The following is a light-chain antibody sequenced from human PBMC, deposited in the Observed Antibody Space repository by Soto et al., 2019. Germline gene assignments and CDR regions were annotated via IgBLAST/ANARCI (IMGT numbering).Light chain of an antibody. Sequence: SVLTQPPSVSAAPGQKVTISCSGSSSNIGNNFVSWYQQLPGTAPKLLIYDNDKRPSGIPDRFSGSKSGTSATLGITGLQTGDEADYYCGTWDNSLSAGLFGGGTKVTVL. V-gene: IGLV1-51*01. CDR2: DND. CDR1: SSNIGNNF. CDR3: GTWDNSLSAGL. J-gene: IGLJ2*01.